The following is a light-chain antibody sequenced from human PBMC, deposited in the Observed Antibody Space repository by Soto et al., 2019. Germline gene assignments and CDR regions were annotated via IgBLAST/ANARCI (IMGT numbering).Light chain of an antibody. J-gene: IGKJ2*01. Sequence: EIVLTQSPGTLSLSPGERATLSCRASQSVSSNYLAWYRQKPGQAPRLLIYGASTRATGIPDRFSGSGSGTDFTLTISRLEPEDFAVYYCQQYGGSPPYTFCQGTKLEIK. CDR2: GAS. CDR1: QSVSSNY. V-gene: IGKV3-20*01. CDR3: QQYGGSPPYT.